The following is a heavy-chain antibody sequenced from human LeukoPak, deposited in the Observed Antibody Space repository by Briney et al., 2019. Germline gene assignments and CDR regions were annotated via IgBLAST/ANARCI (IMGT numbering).Heavy chain of an antibody. CDR2: ISSSGSTI. J-gene: IGHJ6*02. Sequence: PGGSLRLSCAASGFTFSDSSMTWIRQAPGKGLEWVSYISSSGSTIYYADSVKGRFTISRDNAKNSLYLQMNSLRAEDTAVYYCARTAHYYYGMDVWGQGTTVTVSS. CDR3: ARTAHYYYGMDV. V-gene: IGHV3-11*01. CDR1: GFTFSDSS.